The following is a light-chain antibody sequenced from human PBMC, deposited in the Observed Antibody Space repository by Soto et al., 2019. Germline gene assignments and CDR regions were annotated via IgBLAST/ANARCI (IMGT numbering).Light chain of an antibody. CDR2: DVS. J-gene: IGLJ2*01. V-gene: IGLV2-14*01. CDR1: SSDVGGYNY. CDR3: SSYTSSSTLVV. Sequence: QSVLTQPASVSGSPGQSITISCTGTSSDVGGYNYVSWYQQHPGKAPKLMIYDVSNRPSGVSNRFSGSKSGNMASLTISGLQAEDEADYYCSSYTSSSTLVVFGGGTKVTVL.